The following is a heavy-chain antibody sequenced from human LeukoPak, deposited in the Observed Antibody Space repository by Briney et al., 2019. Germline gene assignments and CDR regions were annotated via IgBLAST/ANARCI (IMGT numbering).Heavy chain of an antibody. CDR3: AREAAAAGENYFDY. Sequence: ASVKVSCKASGYTFTCYYMHWVRQAPGRGLEWMGWINPKSGGTNYAQKFQGRVTMTRDTSISTAYMELSRLRSDDTAVYYCAREAAAAGENYFDYWGQGTLVTVSS. CDR1: GYTFTCYY. J-gene: IGHJ4*02. V-gene: IGHV1-2*02. D-gene: IGHD6-13*01. CDR2: INPKSGGT.